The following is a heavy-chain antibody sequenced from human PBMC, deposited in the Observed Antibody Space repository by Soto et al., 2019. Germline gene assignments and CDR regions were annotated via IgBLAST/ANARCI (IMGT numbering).Heavy chain of an antibody. D-gene: IGHD3-3*01. CDR3: ARGSSITIFGVVIITYYYYGMDV. CDR1: GFTFSSYW. J-gene: IGHJ6*02. CDR2: INSDGSST. Sequence: GGSLRLSCAASGFTFSSYWMHWVRQAPGKGLVWVSRINSDGSSTSYADSVKGRFTISRDNAKNTLYLQMNSLRAEDTAVYYCARGSSITIFGVVIITYYYYGMDVWGQGTTVTVSS. V-gene: IGHV3-74*01.